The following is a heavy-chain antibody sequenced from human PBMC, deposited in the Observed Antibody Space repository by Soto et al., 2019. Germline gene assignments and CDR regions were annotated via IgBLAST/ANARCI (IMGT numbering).Heavy chain of an antibody. CDR2: ISSSSSYI. CDR1: GFTFSSYS. V-gene: IGHV3-21*01. Sequence: GGSLRLSCAASGFTFSSYSMNWVRQAPGQGLEWVSSISSSSSYIYYADSVKGRFTISRDNAKNSLYLQMTSLRAEDTAVYYCARDGLASTLDYWGKGNLVTVFS. CDR3: ARDGLASTLDY. J-gene: IGHJ4*02. D-gene: IGHD3-3*02.